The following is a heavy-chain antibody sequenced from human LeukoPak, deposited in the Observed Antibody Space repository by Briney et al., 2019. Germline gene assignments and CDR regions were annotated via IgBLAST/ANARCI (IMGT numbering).Heavy chain of an antibody. CDR1: GGSIRSYY. CDR2: IYYSGNT. Sequence: SETLSLTCSVSGGSIRSYYWSWIRQPPGKGLEWIGYIYYSGNTNYNPSLKSRVTISVDTSKNQFSLKLSSVSAADTAVYYCARVYYSRSYDYWYFDLXGRGTLVTV. D-gene: IGHD6-13*01. CDR3: ARVYYSRSYDYWYFDL. V-gene: IGHV4-59*01. J-gene: IGHJ2*01.